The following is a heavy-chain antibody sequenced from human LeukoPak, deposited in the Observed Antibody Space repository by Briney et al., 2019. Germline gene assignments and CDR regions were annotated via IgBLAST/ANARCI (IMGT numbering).Heavy chain of an antibody. Sequence: PGGSLRLSCVASGLTFSNYWMSWVRQTPGTGLEWVGNINQGGSEKYYVDSVKGRFTISRDNAKNSLYLQINSPTVEDTAVYYCSNGYCSGDSCYWGQGTLVTVSS. V-gene: IGHV3-7*01. CDR3: SNGYCSGDSCY. J-gene: IGHJ4*02. CDR1: GLTFSNYW. D-gene: IGHD2-15*01. CDR2: INQGGSEK.